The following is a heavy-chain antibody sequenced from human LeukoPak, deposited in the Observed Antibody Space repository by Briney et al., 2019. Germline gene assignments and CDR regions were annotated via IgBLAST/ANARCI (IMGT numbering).Heavy chain of an antibody. D-gene: IGHD2-2*01. Sequence: KPSETLSLTCAVFGGSIKSYYWSWIRQPPGKGLEWIGYIYYSGNTNYNPSFTSRVTISVDTSKNQFSLKMSSVTAADTAIYYCVRQPSATAAFDIWGQGTMVTVSS. CDR3: VRQPSATAAFDI. CDR2: IYYSGNT. CDR1: GGSIKSYY. J-gene: IGHJ3*02. V-gene: IGHV4-59*08.